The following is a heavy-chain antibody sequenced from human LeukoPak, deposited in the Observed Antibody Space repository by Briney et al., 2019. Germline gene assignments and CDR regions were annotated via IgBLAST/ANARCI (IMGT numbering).Heavy chain of an antibody. J-gene: IGHJ4*02. V-gene: IGHV4-30-4*01. CDR3: ARENNDYGGKKAFDY. Sequence: SQTLSLTCAVSGGSNRSGDYFWRWLRQPPGKILEWIGHIRYSGNTYYNPSLKSLLSLSVDTSKNQFSLKLSSVTAADTAVYYCARENNDYGGKKAFDYWGQGTLVTVSS. D-gene: IGHD4-23*01. CDR2: IRYSGNT. CDR1: GGSNRSGDYF.